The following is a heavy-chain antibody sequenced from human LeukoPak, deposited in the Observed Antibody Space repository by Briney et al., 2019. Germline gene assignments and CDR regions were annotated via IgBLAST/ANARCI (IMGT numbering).Heavy chain of an antibody. CDR2: ISSSGSTV. D-gene: IGHD2-15*01. CDR3: ARRKYCSGGSCPTNYYYYYMDV. V-gene: IGHV3-48*03. J-gene: IGHJ6*03. Sequence: PGGFLRLSCAASGFTFSTYEMNWVRQAPGKGLEWVSYISSSGSTVYYADSVKGRFTISRDNAKNSLYLQMNSLRAEDTAVYYCARRKYCSGGSCPTNYYYYYMDVWGKGTTVTASS. CDR1: GFTFSTYE.